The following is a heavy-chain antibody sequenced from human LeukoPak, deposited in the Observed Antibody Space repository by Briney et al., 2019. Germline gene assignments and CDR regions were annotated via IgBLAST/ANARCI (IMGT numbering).Heavy chain of an antibody. J-gene: IGHJ3*02. CDR2: ISGSGGST. V-gene: IGHV3-23*01. Sequence: PGGSLRLSCAASGFTFSSYAMSWVRQAPGKGLEWVSAISGSGGSTYYADSVKGRFTISRDNSKNTLYLQMNSLRAEDTAVYCCAAGADYDILTGYYLLDAFDIWGQGTMVTVSS. CDR3: AAGADYDILTGYYLLDAFDI. D-gene: IGHD3-9*01. CDR1: GFTFSSYA.